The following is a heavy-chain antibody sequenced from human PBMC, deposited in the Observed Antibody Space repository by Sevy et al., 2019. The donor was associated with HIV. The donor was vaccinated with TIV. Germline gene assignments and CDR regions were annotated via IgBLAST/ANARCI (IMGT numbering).Heavy chain of an antibody. V-gene: IGHV3-23*01. CDR1: GFTFSSYA. CDR2: ISGGGTTT. Sequence: GGSLRLSCAASGFTFSSYAMSWVRQAPGKGLQWVSVISGGGTTTYYADSVKGRLTISRDNSKNMMYLQMNSLRAEDTAVYYCARRPDFGVVIPTGVMDVWGQGTTVTVSS. J-gene: IGHJ6*02. CDR3: ARRPDFGVVIPTGVMDV. D-gene: IGHD3-3*01.